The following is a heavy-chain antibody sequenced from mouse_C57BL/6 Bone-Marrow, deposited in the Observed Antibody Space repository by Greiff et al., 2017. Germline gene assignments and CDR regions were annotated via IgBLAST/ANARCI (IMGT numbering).Heavy chain of an antibody. J-gene: IGHJ3*01. V-gene: IGHV10-1*01. CDR3: VRHSLAY. CDR1: GFSFNTYA. Sequence: DVQLQESGGGLVQPKGSLKLSCAASGFSFNTYAMNWVRQAPGKGLEWVARIRSKSNNYATYYADSVKDRFTISRDDSESMLYLQMNNLKTEDTAMYYCVRHSLAYWGQGTLVTVSA. CDR2: IRSKSNNYAT.